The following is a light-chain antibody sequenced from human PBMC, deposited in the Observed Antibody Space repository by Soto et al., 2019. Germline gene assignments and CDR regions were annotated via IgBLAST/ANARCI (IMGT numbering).Light chain of an antibody. CDR3: AAWDDSLYGVV. CDR1: SSNVGSNS. J-gene: IGLJ2*01. V-gene: IGLV1-44*01. CDR2: RSN. Sequence: QSVLTQPPSASGTPGQRVTISCSGSSSNVGSNSVNWYQQFPGTAPKVLIYRSNQRPSGVPDRFSGSKSGTSASLAISGLRSEDEADYYCAAWDDSLYGVVFGGGTKLTVL.